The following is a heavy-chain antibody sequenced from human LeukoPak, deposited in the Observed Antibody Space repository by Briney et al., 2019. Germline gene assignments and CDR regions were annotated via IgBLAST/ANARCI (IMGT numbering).Heavy chain of an antibody. CDR1: GGSISSYY. J-gene: IGHJ3*02. V-gene: IGHV4-59*01. CDR2: IYYSGNT. D-gene: IGHD3-16*01. CDR3: ARSLRQHDAFDI. Sequence: SSETLSLTCTVSGGSISSYYWSWIRQPPGKGLEWIGYIYYSGNTNYNLSLKSRVTISVDTSKNQFSLKLSSVTAADTAVYYCARSLRQHDAFDIWGQGTMVTVSS.